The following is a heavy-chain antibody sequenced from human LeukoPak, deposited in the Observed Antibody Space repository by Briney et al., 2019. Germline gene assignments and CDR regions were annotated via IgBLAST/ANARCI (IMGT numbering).Heavy chain of an antibody. CDR2: ISWNSGSI. J-gene: IGHJ3*02. V-gene: IGHV3-9*01. CDR1: GFTFDDYA. Sequence: GGSLRLSCAASGFTFDDYAMHWVRQAPGKGLEWVSGISWNSGSIGYADSVKGRFTISRDNAKNSLYLQMNSLRAEDTASYYCAKSIRTVTSSGAFDIWGQGTMVTVSS. D-gene: IGHD4-17*01. CDR3: AKSIRTVTSSGAFDI.